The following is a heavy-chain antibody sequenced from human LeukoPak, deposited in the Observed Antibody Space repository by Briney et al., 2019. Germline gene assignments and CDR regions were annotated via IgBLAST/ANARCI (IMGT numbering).Heavy chain of an antibody. D-gene: IGHD3-22*01. CDR2: INSGTGNT. J-gene: IGHJ4*02. V-gene: IGHV1-3*01. CDR1: GYSFTNFP. Sequence: GASVKVSCKAFGYSFTNFPMHWVRQAPGQRLEWMGWINSGTGNTKYSQKFQGRVTITRDTSASTAYMELSSLRSEDTAAYYCARGSDYYDSRGYYSDWGQGTLVTVSS. CDR3: ARGSDYYDSRGYYSD.